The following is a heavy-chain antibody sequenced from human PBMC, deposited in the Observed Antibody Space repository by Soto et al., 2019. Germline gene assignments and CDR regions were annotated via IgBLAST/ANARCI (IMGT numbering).Heavy chain of an antibody. J-gene: IGHJ4*02. CDR1: GYMFRSYG. V-gene: IGHV1-18*01. CDR3: ARDGGYGAGSYFDY. D-gene: IGHD3-10*01. CDR2: ISAFNGNT. Sequence: QVQLVQSGAEVKRPGASVKVSCKASGYMFRSYGIIWVRQAPGQGLEWMGWISAFNGNTNYPQNLQGRVTMTTDTSTSTAYMELRTLRSDDSAMYYCARDGGYGAGSYFDYWGQGTLVTVSS.